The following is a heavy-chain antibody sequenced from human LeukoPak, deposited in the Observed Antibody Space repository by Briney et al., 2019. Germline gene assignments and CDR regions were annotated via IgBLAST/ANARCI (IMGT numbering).Heavy chain of an antibody. CDR2: ISSSGSST. Sequence: GGSLRLSCAASGFTFSSYEMNWVRQAPGKGLEWVSYISSSGSSTYYADSVKGRFTISRDNARNSLYLQMNSLRAEDTAVYYCAKVESPDYGEDRGLFDYWGQGTLVTVSS. CDR3: AKVESPDYGEDRGLFDY. V-gene: IGHV3-48*03. CDR1: GFTFSSYE. D-gene: IGHD4-17*01. J-gene: IGHJ4*02.